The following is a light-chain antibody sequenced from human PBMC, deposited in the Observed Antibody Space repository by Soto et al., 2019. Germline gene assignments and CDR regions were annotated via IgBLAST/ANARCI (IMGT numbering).Light chain of an antibody. Sequence: QSVLTQPASVSGSPGQSITISCTGTNSDVGSYNLVSWYQHHPGKAPKLIIYEGNKRPSGVSNRFSGSKSGNTASLTISGLQAEDEADYYCCSYAANIYHVFGTETKVTVL. CDR1: NSDVGSYNL. CDR2: EGN. CDR3: CSYAANIYHV. J-gene: IGLJ1*01. V-gene: IGLV2-23*01.